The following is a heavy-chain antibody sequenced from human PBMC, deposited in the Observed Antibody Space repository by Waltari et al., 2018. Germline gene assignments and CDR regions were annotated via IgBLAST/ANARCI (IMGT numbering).Heavy chain of an antibody. Sequence: EVQLVESGGVVVQPGGSLRLSCAASGFTFDDYTMHWVRQAPGKGLEWVSLISWDGGSTYYADSVKGRFTISRDNSKNSLYLQMNSLRTEDTALYYCKIAARDDAFDIWGQGTMVIVSS. CDR1: GFTFDDYT. D-gene: IGHD6-6*01. J-gene: IGHJ3*02. CDR2: ISWDGGST. CDR3: KIAARDDAFDI. V-gene: IGHV3-43*01.